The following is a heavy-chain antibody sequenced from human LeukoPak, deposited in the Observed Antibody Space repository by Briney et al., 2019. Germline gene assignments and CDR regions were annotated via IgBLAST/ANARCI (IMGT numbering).Heavy chain of an antibody. CDR2: IYTGGTS. V-gene: IGHV4-4*07. Sequence: SETLSLTCSVSGGSFSNFFWSWIRQPAGKRLEWIGRIYTGGTSNYNPSLKSRVTMSLDTSKNHFSLNLTSVTAADTAVYHCARETAVAGRGVDYWGQGTLVTVSS. D-gene: IGHD6-19*01. CDR3: ARETAVAGRGVDY. CDR1: GGSFSNFF. J-gene: IGHJ4*02.